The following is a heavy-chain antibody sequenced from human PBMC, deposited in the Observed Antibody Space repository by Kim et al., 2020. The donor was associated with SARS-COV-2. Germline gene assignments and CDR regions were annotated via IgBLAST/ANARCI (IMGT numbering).Heavy chain of an antibody. V-gene: IGHV3-74*01. CDR3: ASRRYTGTYYYFDY. CDR2: INSDGGTT. Sequence: GGSLRLSCAASGFTFSSYWMHWVRQAPGKGLVWVSRINSDGGTTSYADSVKGRFTISRDKVKSTLYLQMNSLRAEDTAVYYCASRRYTGTYYYFDYWGQGTLVTVSS. CDR1: GFTFSSYW. J-gene: IGHJ4*02. D-gene: IGHD1-26*01.